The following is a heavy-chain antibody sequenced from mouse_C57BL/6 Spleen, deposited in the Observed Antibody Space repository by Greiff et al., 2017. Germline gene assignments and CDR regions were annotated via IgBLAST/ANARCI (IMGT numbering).Heavy chain of an antibody. V-gene: IGHV5-9-1*02. Sequence: EVMLVESGEGLVKPGGSLKLSCAASGFTFGSYAMSWVRRTPEEVLERVAYVSGGGDYIYSADTVKGRFTISRDHARNTMYLQMSSLKSEDTAMYYCTRETLYYGSSPWYFDVWGTGTT. J-gene: IGHJ1*03. CDR3: TRETLYYGSSPWYFDV. CDR1: GFTFGSYA. CDR2: VSGGGDYI. D-gene: IGHD1-1*01.